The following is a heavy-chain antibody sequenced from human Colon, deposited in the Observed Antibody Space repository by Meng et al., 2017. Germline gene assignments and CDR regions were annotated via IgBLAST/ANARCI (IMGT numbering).Heavy chain of an antibody. V-gene: IGHV3-15*01. J-gene: IGHJ4*02. Sequence: ELELAASGVGLAQPCVSLCRSCPASAFTFTTAWMTGVRRTPGRGLEWVGRINGNNAGGTTDYAAPLKGRFTISRDDSKSTLYLQMNSLKIEDTAMYYCGTDIYDWGQGTLVTVSS. D-gene: IGHD2/OR15-2a*01. CDR2: INGNNAGGTT. CDR3: GTDIYD. CDR1: AFTFTTAW.